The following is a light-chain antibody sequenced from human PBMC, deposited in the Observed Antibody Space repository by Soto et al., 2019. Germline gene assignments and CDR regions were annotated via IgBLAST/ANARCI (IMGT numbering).Light chain of an antibody. CDR2: GAS. J-gene: IGKJ5*01. CDR1: QSFRSK. V-gene: IGKV3-15*01. Sequence: EVVMTQSPDTLSVSPGETVTLSCRAGQSFRSKLAWYQQKPGQAPRLFIYGASTRATGIPARFSGSGSGTEFTLTISSLQSEDFAIYYCQQYNNWPPITFGQGTRLEIK. CDR3: QQYNNWPPIT.